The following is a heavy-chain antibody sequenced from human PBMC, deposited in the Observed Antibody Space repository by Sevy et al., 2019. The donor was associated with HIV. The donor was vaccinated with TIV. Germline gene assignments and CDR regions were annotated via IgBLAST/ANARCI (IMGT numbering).Heavy chain of an antibody. CDR2: IRYDGSNK. CDR3: AGGTPGFCTGGVCFNWFDP. J-gene: IGHJ5*02. Sequence: GGSLRLSCAASRFSFNGYGMHWVRQAPGKGLEWVAFIRYDGSNKYYADSVKGRFTISRDDSKNTLYLQMNSLRAEDTALDYCAGGTPGFCTGGVCFNWFDPWGQGTLVTVSS. CDR1: RFSFNGYG. D-gene: IGHD2-8*02. V-gene: IGHV3-30*02.